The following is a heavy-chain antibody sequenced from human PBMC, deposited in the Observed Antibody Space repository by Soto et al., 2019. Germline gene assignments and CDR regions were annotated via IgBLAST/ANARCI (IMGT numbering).Heavy chain of an antibody. V-gene: IGHV3-30*03. CDR1: GFTFSSFG. Sequence: GSLRLSCAASGFTFSSFGVHWVRQAPGKGLEWVAVISKDGSNKYYGDSVKGRFTISRDNSKNTLYLQMNSLRPEDTAVYYCPTDGGPSTVIFCDYWAQGTPVTFSS. CDR3: PTDGGPSTVIFCDY. CDR2: ISKDGSNK. D-gene: IGHD4-17*01. J-gene: IGHJ4*02.